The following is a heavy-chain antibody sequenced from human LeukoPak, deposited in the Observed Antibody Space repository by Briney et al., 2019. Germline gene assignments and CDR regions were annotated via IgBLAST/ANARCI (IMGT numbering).Heavy chain of an antibody. CDR2: ISSSSSYV. Sequence: GGSLRLSCAASGFTFSSYSMDWVRQAPGKGLEWVSSISSSSSYVYYADSVKGRFTISRDNAKNSLYLQMNSLRAEDTAVYYCARDPNYYGSGPDYWGQGTLVTVSS. J-gene: IGHJ4*02. CDR1: GFTFSSYS. V-gene: IGHV3-21*01. CDR3: ARDPNYYGSGPDY. D-gene: IGHD3-10*01.